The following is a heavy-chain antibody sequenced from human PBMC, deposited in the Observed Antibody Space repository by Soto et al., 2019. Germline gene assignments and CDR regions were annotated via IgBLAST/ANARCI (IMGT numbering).Heavy chain of an antibody. CDR3: VRVVAIPGYPDN. Sequence: QVQLVQSGAEVRQPASSVKVSCKTSGGTFSSYAISWVRQAPGQGIEWMGGIVPIVDTSTYAQKFQGRVTITADESTSTAYMELISLRSDDTAIYYCVRVVAIPGYPDNWGQGTLVTVSS. V-gene: IGHV1-69*12. J-gene: IGHJ4*02. D-gene: IGHD5-12*01. CDR1: GGTFSSYA. CDR2: IVPIVDTS.